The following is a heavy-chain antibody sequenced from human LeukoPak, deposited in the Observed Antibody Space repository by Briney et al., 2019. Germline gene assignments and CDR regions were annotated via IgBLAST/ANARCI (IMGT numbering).Heavy chain of an antibody. CDR3: ARALRVWNWFDP. V-gene: IGHV1-46*01. J-gene: IGHJ5*02. Sequence: ASVKVSCKASGYTFTNFFIHWVRQAPGQGLEWMGIINPSDGGTSYSQKFQGRVTMTRDMSTNTLYMELSSLRFEDTAVYYCARALRVWNWFDPWGQGTLVTVSS. CDR1: GYTFTNFF. CDR2: INPSDGGT. D-gene: IGHD3-16*01.